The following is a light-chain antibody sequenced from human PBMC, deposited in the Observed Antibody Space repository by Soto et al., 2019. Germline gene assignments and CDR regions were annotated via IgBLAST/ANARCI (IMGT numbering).Light chain of an antibody. V-gene: IGKV1-8*01. J-gene: IGKJ1*01. Sequence: AIRLTQSLSSLSASTAERGTMXGRASQGISSYLAWYQQKPGKAPKLLIYAASTLQSGVPSRFSGSGSGTDFTLTISSLQSEDFAVYYCQQYNNWPQTFGQGTKV. CDR1: QGISSY. CDR2: AAS. CDR3: QQYNNWPQT.